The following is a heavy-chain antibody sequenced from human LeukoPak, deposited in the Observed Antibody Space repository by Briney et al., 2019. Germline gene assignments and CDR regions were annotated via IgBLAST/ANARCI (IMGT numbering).Heavy chain of an antibody. Sequence: VASVKVSCKVSGNTLTKLSMHWVRQAPGKGLEWMGGFDPEDGEIIFAQKFQGRVTMTRDTSISTAYMELSRLRSDDTAVYYCARDFAMRGSGSYSYYYYYMDVWGKGTTVTVSS. J-gene: IGHJ6*03. CDR3: ARDFAMRGSGSYSYYYYYMDV. CDR2: FDPEDGEI. D-gene: IGHD3-10*01. V-gene: IGHV1-24*01. CDR1: GNTLTKLS.